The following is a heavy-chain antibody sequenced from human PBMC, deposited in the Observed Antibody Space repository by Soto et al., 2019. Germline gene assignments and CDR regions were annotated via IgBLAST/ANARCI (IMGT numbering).Heavy chain of an antibody. CDR1: GFTFSSYS. D-gene: IGHD3-3*01. CDR2: ISSSSSTI. Sequence: GGSLRLSCAASGFTFSSYSMNWVRQAPGKGLEWVSYISSSSSTIYYADSVKGRFTISRDNAKNSLYLQMNSLRAEDTAVYYCARDGGITIFGVATSYDFVYWGQGTLVTVSS. V-gene: IGHV3-48*01. J-gene: IGHJ4*02. CDR3: ARDGGITIFGVATSYDFVY.